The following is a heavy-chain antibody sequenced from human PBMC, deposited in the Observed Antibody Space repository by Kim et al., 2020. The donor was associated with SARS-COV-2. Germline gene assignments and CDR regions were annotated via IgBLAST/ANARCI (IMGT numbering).Heavy chain of an antibody. CDR2: LDTYGGST. V-gene: IGHV3-74*01. Sequence: GGSLRLSCAASGFTFSNYRMHWVRQAPGKGLVWVSRLDTYGGSTNYADSVKGRFTISRDNAENTLYLQMNGLRAEDAAVYYCTRGGHGHCTGDSCYLGEYWGQETLVRVS. J-gene: IGHJ4*02. D-gene: IGHD2-15*01. CDR3: TRGGHGHCTGDSCYLGEY. CDR1: GFTFSNYR.